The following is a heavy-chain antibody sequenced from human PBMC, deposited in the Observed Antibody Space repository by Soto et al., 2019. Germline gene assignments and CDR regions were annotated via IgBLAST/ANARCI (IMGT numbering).Heavy chain of an antibody. D-gene: IGHD6-13*01. V-gene: IGHV3-23*01. CDR2: ISGSGGST. Sequence: PGGSARLSCAASGFTFSSYAMSSVRQAPGKGLEWVSAISGSGGSTYYADSVKGRFTISRDNFKNTLYLQMNSLRAEDTAVYYCAKGHSSWYSSEYFQHWGQGTLVTVSS. J-gene: IGHJ1*01. CDR3: AKGHSSWYSSEYFQH. CDR1: GFTFSSYA.